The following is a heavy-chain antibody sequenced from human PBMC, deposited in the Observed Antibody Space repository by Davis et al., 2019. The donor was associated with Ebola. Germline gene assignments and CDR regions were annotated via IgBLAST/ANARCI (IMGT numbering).Heavy chain of an antibody. CDR3: ARAGFDEVLDY. CDR1: GFIFRNYA. Sequence: PGGSLRLSCVASGFIFRNYAMHWVRQAPGKGLEWVAVVSHSERERFYADSVKGRFTISRDNSENTLYLQMNSLTADDTSVYYCARAGFDEVLDYWGQGTPVTVSS. CDR2: VSHSERER. V-gene: IGHV3-30*04. D-gene: IGHD3-3*01. J-gene: IGHJ4*02.